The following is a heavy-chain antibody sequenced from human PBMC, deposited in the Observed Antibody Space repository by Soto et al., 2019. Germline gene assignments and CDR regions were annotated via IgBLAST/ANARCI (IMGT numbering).Heavy chain of an antibody. CDR3: ATEHYFDSSNDLKDV. J-gene: IGHJ6*02. V-gene: IGHV4-31*03. D-gene: IGHD3-22*01. Sequence: TLSLTCSVAGASVRSAGYHWNWIRQSPGKGLEWIGDIYYSGRTTYNPSLTSRVTISIDTSKNQFSLMLRSVTAADTAVYYCATEHYFDSSNDLKDVWGQWITLTV. CDR2: IYYSGRT. CDR1: GASVRSAGYH.